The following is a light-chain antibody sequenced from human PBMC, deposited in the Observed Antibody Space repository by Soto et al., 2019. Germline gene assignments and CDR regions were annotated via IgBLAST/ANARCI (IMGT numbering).Light chain of an antibody. CDR1: QSLLYSNGFNY. Sequence: DIVMTQSPLSLPVTPGEPASISCRSSQSLLYSNGFNYLEWYLQKPGQSPQLLIYLGSNRASGVPDRFSGSGSGTDFTLTISRVEAEDVGVYYCMQTLQTPTFGQGTKLEIK. V-gene: IGKV2-28*01. CDR2: LGS. J-gene: IGKJ2*01. CDR3: MQTLQTPT.